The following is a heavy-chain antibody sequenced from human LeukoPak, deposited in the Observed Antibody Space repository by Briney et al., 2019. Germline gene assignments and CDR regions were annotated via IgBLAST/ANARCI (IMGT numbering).Heavy chain of an antibody. CDR2: ISSSSSYI. D-gene: IGHD2-8*01. CDR1: GFPFSSYS. V-gene: IGHV3-21*01. CDR3: ARDPSNYIVLMVYNDY. J-gene: IGHJ4*02. Sequence: GGSLRLSCAASGFPFSSYSKNWVRQAPGKGLEWVSSISSSSSYIYYADSVKGRFTISRDNAKNSLYLQMSSLRAEDTAVYYCARDPSNYIVLMVYNDYWGQGTLVTVSS.